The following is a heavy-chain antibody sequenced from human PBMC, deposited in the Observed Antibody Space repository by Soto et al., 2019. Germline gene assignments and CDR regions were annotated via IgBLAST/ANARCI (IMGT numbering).Heavy chain of an antibody. J-gene: IGHJ5*02. CDR3: ACPYGPYYPPSGYHH. Sequence: ASVKVSCKASGGTFSSYAISWVRQAPGQGLEWMGGIIPIFGTANYAQKFQGRVTITADESTSTAYMELSSLRSEDTAVYYCACPYGPYYPPSGYHHCGQGPLLTLSS. CDR2: IIPIFGTA. V-gene: IGHV1-69*13. D-gene: IGHD3-22*01. CDR1: GGTFSSYA.